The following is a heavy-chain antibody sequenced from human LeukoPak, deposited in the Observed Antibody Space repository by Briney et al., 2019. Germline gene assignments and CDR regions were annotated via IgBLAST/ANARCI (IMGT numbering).Heavy chain of an antibody. J-gene: IGHJ6*02. CDR3: ARQGDYGDPDRYQFYYYGLDV. Sequence: SQTLSLICTVSGGSISSGTNYWNWIRQPAGKGLEWIGRVYSSGRVYYNPSLNSRVTISRDTSKNQFSLKVTSVTAADTAVYYCARQGDYGDPDRYQFYYYGLDVWGQGATVTVSS. CDR1: GGSISSGTNY. V-gene: IGHV4-61*02. D-gene: IGHD4-17*01. CDR2: VYSSGRV.